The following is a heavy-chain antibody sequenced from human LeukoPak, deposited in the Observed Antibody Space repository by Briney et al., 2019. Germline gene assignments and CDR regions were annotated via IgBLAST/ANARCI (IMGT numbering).Heavy chain of an antibody. V-gene: IGHV1-24*01. CDR3: ATGTSGSYYVGIVRPIVY. J-gene: IGHJ4*02. D-gene: IGHD1-26*01. CDR2: FDPDDGET. CDR1: GYTRTELP. Sequence: ASVKVSCKVSGYTRTELPIHWGRQAPGKGLEWMGGFDPDDGETVYAQMFQGRVTMTEDTSSDTASMELSSLRSEDTAVYYCATGTSGSYYVGIVRPIVYCGQGTLVTVSS.